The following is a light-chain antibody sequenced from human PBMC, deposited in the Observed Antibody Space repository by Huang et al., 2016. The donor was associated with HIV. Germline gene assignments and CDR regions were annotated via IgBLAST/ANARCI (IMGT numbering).Light chain of an antibody. Sequence: LSCRASQTVSSNLAWYQQKPGQAPRLLIYAASTRATDIPARFSGSGSGTEFTLTISSLQSEDFAVYYCQHYRVWPPVYTFGQGTKLEIK. CDR2: AAS. CDR1: QTVSSN. V-gene: IGKV3-15*01. CDR3: QHYRVWPPVYT. J-gene: IGKJ2*01.